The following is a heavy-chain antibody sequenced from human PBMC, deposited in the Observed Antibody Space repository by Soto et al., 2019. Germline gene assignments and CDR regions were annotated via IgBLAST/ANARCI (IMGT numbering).Heavy chain of an antibody. CDR1: GGSISSGGYY. V-gene: IGHV4-31*03. J-gene: IGHJ4*02. CDR3: ARSGFYDSSGYYYDY. D-gene: IGHD3-22*01. Sequence: PSETLSLTCTVSGGSISSGGYYWNWIRQHPGKGLEWIGYIYYSGSTYYNPSLKSRVTISVDTSKNQFSLKLSSVTAADTAVYYCARSGFYDSSGYYYDYWGQGTLVTVSS. CDR2: IYYSGST.